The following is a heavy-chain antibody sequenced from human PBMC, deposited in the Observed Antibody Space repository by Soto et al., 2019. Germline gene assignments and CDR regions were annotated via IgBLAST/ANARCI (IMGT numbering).Heavy chain of an antibody. D-gene: IGHD2-21*01. Sequence: PSETLSLTCTVSGGSVSSGSYYWSWIRQPPGKGLEWIGYIYYSGSTNYNPSLRSRVTISVDTSKNQLSLKLRSVSAADTAVYYCARGRGEFDAWGQGTPVTLSS. V-gene: IGHV4-61*01. CDR2: IYYSGST. CDR3: ARGRGEFDA. CDR1: GGSVSSGSYY. J-gene: IGHJ5*02.